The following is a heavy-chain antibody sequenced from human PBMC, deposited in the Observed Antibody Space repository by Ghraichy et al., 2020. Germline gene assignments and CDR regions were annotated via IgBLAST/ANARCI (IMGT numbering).Heavy chain of an antibody. CDR3: ATSYGSGSYSHRGNYYGMDV. D-gene: IGHD3-10*01. J-gene: IGHJ6*02. CDR1: GFTFDDYT. CDR2: ISWDGGST. V-gene: IGHV3-43*01. Sequence: GGSLRLSCAASGFTFDDYTMHWVRQAPGKGLEWVSLISWDGGSTYYADSVKGRFTISRDNSKNSLYLQMNSLRTEDTALYYCATSYGSGSYSHRGNYYGMDVWGQGTTVTVSS.